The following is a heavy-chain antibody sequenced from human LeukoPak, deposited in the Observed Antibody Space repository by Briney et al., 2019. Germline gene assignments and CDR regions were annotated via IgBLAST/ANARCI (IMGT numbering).Heavy chain of an antibody. CDR1: GDSVSSNSAA. V-gene: IGHV6-1*01. Sequence: SQTLSLTCAISGDSVSSNSAAWNWIRQSPSRGLEWLGRTYYRSEWYNDYAVSVKSRITINPDTSKNQFSLQLNSVTPEDTAVYYCAGAEWFQNWFDPWGQGTLVTVSS. J-gene: IGHJ5*02. D-gene: IGHD3-3*01. CDR3: AGAEWFQNWFDP. CDR2: TYYRSEWYN.